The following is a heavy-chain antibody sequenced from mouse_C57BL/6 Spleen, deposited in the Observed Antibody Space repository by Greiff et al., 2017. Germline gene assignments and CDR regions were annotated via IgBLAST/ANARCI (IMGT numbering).Heavy chain of an antibody. J-gene: IGHJ3*01. V-gene: IGHV1-55*01. Sequence: QVQLQQPGAELVKPGASVKMSCKASGYTFTSYWITWVKQRPGQGLEWIGDIYPGSGSTNYNEKFKSKATLTVDTSSSTAYMQLSSLTSEDSAVYYCARDDGSSYWFAYWGQGTLVTVSA. CDR1: GYTFTSYW. D-gene: IGHD1-1*01. CDR2: IYPGSGST. CDR3: ARDDGSSYWFAY.